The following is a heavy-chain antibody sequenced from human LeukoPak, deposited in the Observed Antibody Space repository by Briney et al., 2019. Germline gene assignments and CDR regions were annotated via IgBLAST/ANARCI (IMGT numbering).Heavy chain of an antibody. CDR1: GFTFSSYE. CDR3: ARDRTYYGSGSYYEYYYYGMDV. CDR2: ISSSGSTI. Sequence: GGSLRLSCAASGFTFSSYEMNWVRQAPGKGLEWVSYISSSGSTIYYADSVKGRFTISRDNAKNSLYLQMNSLRAEDTAVYYCARDRTYYGSGSYYEYYYYGMDVWGQGTTVTVSS. V-gene: IGHV3-48*03. D-gene: IGHD3-10*01. J-gene: IGHJ6*02.